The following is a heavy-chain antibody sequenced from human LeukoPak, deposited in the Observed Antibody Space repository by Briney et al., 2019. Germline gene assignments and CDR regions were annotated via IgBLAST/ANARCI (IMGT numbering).Heavy chain of an antibody. D-gene: IGHD3-16*01. Sequence: PGGSLRLPCEASGFTFDAFDMTWVRQAPGKGLEWVSLISGSGFHTFYAASVEGRFTVSRDNSKNTMYLQMNTLRAADTAIYYCARRKCYRLGKKKEPNWFDSWGQGTLVTVSS. CDR1: GFTFDAFD. CDR2: ISGSGFHT. CDR3: ARRKCYRLGKKKEPNWFDS. V-gene: IGHV3-23*01. J-gene: IGHJ5*01.